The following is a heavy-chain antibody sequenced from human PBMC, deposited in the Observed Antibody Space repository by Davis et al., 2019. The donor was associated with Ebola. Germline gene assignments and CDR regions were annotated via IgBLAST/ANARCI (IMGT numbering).Heavy chain of an antibody. CDR2: ISAYNGNT. J-gene: IGHJ4*02. Sequence: ASVTVSCMASGYTFTGHYMHCARQVPGQGLEWMGWISAYNGNTNYAQKLQGRVTMTTDTSTSTAYMELSSLRSEDTAVYYCARHKGELSLQPLDYWGQGTLVTVSS. V-gene: IGHV1-18*04. D-gene: IGHD3-16*02. CDR3: ARHKGELSLQPLDY. CDR1: GYTFTGHY.